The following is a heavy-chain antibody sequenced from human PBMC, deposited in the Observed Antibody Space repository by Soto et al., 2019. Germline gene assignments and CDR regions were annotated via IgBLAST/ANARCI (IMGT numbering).Heavy chain of an antibody. Sequence: QLQLQESGSGLVKPSQTLSLTCAVSGGSISSGAYSWSWIRQPPGKGLEWIGYIYHDGTTFYNPSLKSRGTITLNRTKNQFCLRLNTLTAADKAAYYCASNRDYGNFPCWGQGTLGTVSS. V-gene: IGHV4-30-2*01. J-gene: IGHJ4*02. D-gene: IGHD4-17*01. CDR1: GGSISSGAYS. CDR2: IYHDGTT. CDR3: ASNRDYGNFPC.